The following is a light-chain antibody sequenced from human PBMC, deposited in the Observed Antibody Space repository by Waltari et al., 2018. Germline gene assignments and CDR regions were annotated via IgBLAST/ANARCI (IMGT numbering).Light chain of an antibody. Sequence: YVLTQPPSVSVDPGKTARLTCGGDNIGSKSVNWYQQKPGQAPVLFMFYDSDRASEIPERFSGSNAGNTATLTISWVEAGDEADYHCQVWDDVTDSGVFGGGTKLTVL. CDR2: YDS. CDR3: QVWDDVTDSGV. V-gene: IGLV3-21*04. CDR1: NIGSKS. J-gene: IGLJ3*02.